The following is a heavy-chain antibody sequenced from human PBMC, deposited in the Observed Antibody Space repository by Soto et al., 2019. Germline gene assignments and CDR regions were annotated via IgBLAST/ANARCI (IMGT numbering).Heavy chain of an antibody. V-gene: IGHV4-4*02. D-gene: IGHD5-18*01. CDR1: GGSISSSNW. CDR3: ARDPGGYSYDYGMDV. CDR2: IYHSGST. J-gene: IGHJ6*02. Sequence: SETLSLTCAVSGGSISSSNWWSWVRQPPGKGLEWIGEIYHSGSTNYNPSLKSRVTISVDKSKNQFSLKLSSVTAADTAVYYCARDPGGYSYDYGMDVWGQGTTVTVSS.